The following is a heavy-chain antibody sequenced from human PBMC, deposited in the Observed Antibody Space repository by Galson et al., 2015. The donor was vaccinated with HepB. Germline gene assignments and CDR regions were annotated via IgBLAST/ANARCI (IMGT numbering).Heavy chain of an antibody. Sequence: SLRLSCAASGFTFSSYTMNWVRQAPGKGLESVSYISSTGTTMYYADSAKGRFTISRDNAQNSLYLQMNSLRDEDTAADYCAGIYFGSGSSFAYGYFDLWGQGALVTVSS. V-gene: IGHV3-48*02. CDR2: ISSTGTTM. D-gene: IGHD3-10*01. CDR1: GFTFSSYT. CDR3: AGIYFGSGSSFAYGYFDL. J-gene: IGHJ2*01.